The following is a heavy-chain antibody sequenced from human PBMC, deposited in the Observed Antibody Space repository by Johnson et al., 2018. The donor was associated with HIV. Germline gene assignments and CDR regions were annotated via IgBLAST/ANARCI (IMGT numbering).Heavy chain of an antibody. V-gene: IGHV3-23*04. CDR3: ARDPLGAGAFDI. Sequence: VQLVESGGGLVQPGGSLRLSCTASGFTFSNYAMSWVRQAPGKGLEWVSALGGSGSDTYYADSVKGRFTISRDNSKNTLYLQMNSLRAEDTAVYHCARDPLGAGAFDIWGQGTMVTVSS. CDR1: GFTFSNYA. J-gene: IGHJ3*02. CDR2: LGGSGSDT.